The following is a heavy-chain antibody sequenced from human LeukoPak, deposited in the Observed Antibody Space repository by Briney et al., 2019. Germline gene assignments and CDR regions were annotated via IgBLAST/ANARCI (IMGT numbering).Heavy chain of an antibody. D-gene: IGHD3-16*02. J-gene: IGHJ4*02. CDR1: GGSFSGYY. CDR3: AKGPSYYDYVWGSYRYIY. CDR2: IDHSGST. V-gene: IGHV4-34*01. Sequence: SETLSLTCAVYGGSFSGYYWSWIRQPPGKGLEWIGEIDHSGSTNYNPSLKSRVTISVDTSKNQFSLKLSSVTAADTAVYYCAKGPSYYDYVWGSYRYIYWGQGTLVTVSS.